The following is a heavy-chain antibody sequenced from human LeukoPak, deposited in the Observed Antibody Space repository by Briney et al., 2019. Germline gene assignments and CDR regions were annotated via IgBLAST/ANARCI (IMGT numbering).Heavy chain of an antibody. V-gene: IGHV3-30*18. CDR1: GFTFSSYG. CDR2: ISEDGSNK. Sequence: GRSLRLSCAASGFTFSSYGMHCVRQAPGKGLEWVAVISEDGSNKYYEDSVKGRFTISRDNSNNTLYLQMNSLRAEDTAVYYCAKDRETTASGTFDYWGQGTLVTVSS. D-gene: IGHD6-13*01. J-gene: IGHJ4*02. CDR3: AKDRETTASGTFDY.